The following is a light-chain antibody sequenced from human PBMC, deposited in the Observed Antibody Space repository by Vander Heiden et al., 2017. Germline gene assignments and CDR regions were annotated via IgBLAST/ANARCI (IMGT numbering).Light chain of an antibody. Sequence: QPVFTLPPSVSSAPAPQVTISCSPTNSNPGTKYVSWYQHLPGTAPKLLIHDNNKRPSGIPDRFSGSKSGTSAPLGSTGLQTGDEADYYCGTWDSSLSAVVFGGGSKLTVL. CDR3: GTWDSSLSAVV. CDR2: DNN. V-gene: IGLV1-51*01. CDR1: NSNPGTKY. J-gene: IGLJ2*01.